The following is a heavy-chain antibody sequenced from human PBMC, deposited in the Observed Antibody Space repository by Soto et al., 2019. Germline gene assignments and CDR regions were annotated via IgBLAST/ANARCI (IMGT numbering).Heavy chain of an antibody. J-gene: IGHJ4*02. CDR2: VSPHGANT. CDR1: GFTFGSCG. Sequence: GGSLRLSCVASGFTFGSCGMNWVRQAPGKGLEWVAGVSPHGANTYYADSVRGRFIISRDDSRNTVSLDMNSLRGDDSAVYYCATEGAKTTWNFDYWGQGTVVTVS. D-gene: IGHD1-1*01. CDR3: ATEGAKTTWNFDY. V-gene: IGHV3-23*01.